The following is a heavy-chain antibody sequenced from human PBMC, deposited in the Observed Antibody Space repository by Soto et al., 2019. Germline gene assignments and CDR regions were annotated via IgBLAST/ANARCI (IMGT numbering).Heavy chain of an antibody. V-gene: IGHV1-69*13. CDR2: IIPIFGTA. CDR3: ARGYNWNYDALNYFYY. D-gene: IGHD1-7*01. J-gene: IGHJ4*02. CDR1: GGTFSSYA. Sequence: SVKVSCKASGGTFSSYAISWVRQAPGQGLEWTGGIIPIFGTANYAQKFQGRVTITADESTSTAYMELSSLRSEDTAVYYCARGYNWNYDALNYFYYWGQGTLVTVS.